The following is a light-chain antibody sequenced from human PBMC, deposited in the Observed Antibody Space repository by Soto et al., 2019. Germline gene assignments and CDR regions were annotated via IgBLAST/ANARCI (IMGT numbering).Light chain of an antibody. J-gene: IGLJ1*01. Sequence: QSVLTQPASVSGSPGQSITISCIGTNSDVGAYKYVSWYQQHPGKAPKLMIYDVTSRPSGVSYRFSGSKSGNTASLTISGLQAEDEADYYCSSYTTSSSYVFGTGTKLTVL. V-gene: IGLV2-14*01. CDR1: NSDVGAYKY. CDR2: DVT. CDR3: SSYTTSSSYV.